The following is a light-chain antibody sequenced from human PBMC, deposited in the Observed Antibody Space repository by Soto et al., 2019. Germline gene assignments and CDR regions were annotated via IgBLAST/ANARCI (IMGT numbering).Light chain of an antibody. J-gene: IGLJ2*01. CDR1: SSDVGSYNL. CDR2: EGS. Sequence: QSVLTQPASVSGSPGQSITISCTGTSSDVGSYNLVSWYQQHPGKAPKLMIYEGSKRPSGVSNRFSGSKSGNTASLTISGLQAEHEADYYCCSYAGSSTFYVVFGGGTKVTVL. V-gene: IGLV2-23*01. CDR3: CSYAGSSTFYVV.